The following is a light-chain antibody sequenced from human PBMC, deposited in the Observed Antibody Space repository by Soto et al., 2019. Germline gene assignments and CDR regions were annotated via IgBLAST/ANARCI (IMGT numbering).Light chain of an antibody. CDR2: EVT. V-gene: IGLV2-14*01. CDR1: SSDVGGHNY. Sequence: QSALTQPASVSGSPGQSITISCTGTSSDVGGHNYVSWYQQHPGTAPKLMISEVTNRPSGVSNRFSGSKSGNTASLTISGLQADDEADYYCSSYTSSTTLDVVFGGGTKLTVL. J-gene: IGLJ2*01. CDR3: SSYTSSTTLDVV.